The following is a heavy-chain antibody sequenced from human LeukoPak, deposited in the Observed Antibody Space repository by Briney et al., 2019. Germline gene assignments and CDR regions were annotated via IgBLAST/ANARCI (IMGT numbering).Heavy chain of an antibody. D-gene: IGHD4-23*01. V-gene: IGHV4-30-4*01. CDR1: GGSISSGDYY. Sequence: PSETLSLTCTVSGGSISSGDYYWSWIRQPPGKGLEWIGYIYYSGSTYYNPSLKSRVTISVDTSKNQFSLKLSSVTAADTAVYYCARVLGVGYGGTPGYWYFDLWGRGTLVTVSS. J-gene: IGHJ2*01. CDR3: ARVLGVGYGGTPGYWYFDL. CDR2: IYYSGST.